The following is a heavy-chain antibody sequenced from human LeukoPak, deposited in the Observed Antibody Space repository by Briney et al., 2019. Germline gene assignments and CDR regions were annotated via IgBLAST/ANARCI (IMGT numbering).Heavy chain of an antibody. Sequence: GGSLRLSCAASGFTFSSYAMSWVRQAPGKGLEWVSAISGSGGSTYYADSVKGRFTISRDNSKDTVYLQMNSLRAEDTAVYYWAEDQGFVRGRFGFWGQGTLVNVFS. CDR3: AEDQGFVRGRFGF. V-gene: IGHV3-23*01. D-gene: IGHD6-6*01. CDR1: GFTFSSYA. J-gene: IGHJ4*01. CDR2: ISGSGGST.